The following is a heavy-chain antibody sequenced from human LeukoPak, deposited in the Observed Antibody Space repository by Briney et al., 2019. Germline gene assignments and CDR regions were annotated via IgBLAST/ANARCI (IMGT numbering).Heavy chain of an antibody. CDR1: GFTFDDYA. V-gene: IGHV3-43*02. CDR3: AKAQYYYDSSGYLFDY. CDR2: ISGDGGST. J-gene: IGHJ4*02. D-gene: IGHD3-22*01. Sequence: GGSLRLSCAASGFTFDDYAMHWVRQAPGKGLEWVSLISGDGGSTYYADSVKGRFTISRDNSKNSLYLQMNSLRTEDTAFYYCAKAQYYYDSSGYLFDYWGQGTLVTVSS.